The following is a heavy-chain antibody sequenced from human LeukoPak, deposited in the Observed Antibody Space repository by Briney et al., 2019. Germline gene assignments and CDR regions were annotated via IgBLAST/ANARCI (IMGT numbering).Heavy chain of an antibody. CDR1: GGSISSYY. J-gene: IGHJ4*02. CDR3: ARHSTEEGHYFDY. V-gene: IGHV4-59*08. CDR2: ISYTGST. Sequence: PSETLSLTCTVSGGSISSYYWSWIRQPPGKGREWIGYISYTGSTKYNPSLESRVTISVDTSKSQFSLKLSSVTAADTALFYCARHSTEEGHYFDYWGQGTLVTVSS. D-gene: IGHD2-21*02.